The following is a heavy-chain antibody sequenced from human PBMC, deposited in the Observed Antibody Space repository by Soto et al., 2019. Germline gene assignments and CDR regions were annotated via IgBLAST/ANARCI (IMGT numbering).Heavy chain of an antibody. CDR3: GTYSMGVYYGMDV. CDR2: IYHSWST. J-gene: IGHJ6*02. V-gene: IGHV4-38-2*01. D-gene: IGHD3-10*01. CDR1: GYSISSGPY. Sequence: ADTRSPTWDLSGYSISSGPYRGWTRQRTGKGLVWIVSIYHSWSTYYNPSQKSRVTIRVDTNKNQFSLKLSSGAAADTVFYYWGTYSMGVYYGMDVWGQGTTVTVSS.